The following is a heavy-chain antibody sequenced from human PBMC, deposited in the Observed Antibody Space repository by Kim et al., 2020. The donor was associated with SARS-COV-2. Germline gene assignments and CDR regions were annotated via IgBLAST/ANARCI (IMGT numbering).Heavy chain of an antibody. J-gene: IGHJ2*01. CDR1: GFTLSSYW. CDR3: ARRTATAGGYWYFDL. Sequence: GGSLRLSCAASGFTLSSYWMHWVRQAPGKGLVWVSRSNSDGSSRNYADSVKGRFSISRDNAKNTLYLQMDSLRADDTAVYYCARRTATAGGYWYFDLWGRGTLVTVSS. V-gene: IGHV3-74*01. CDR2: SNSDGSSR. D-gene: IGHD6-13*01.